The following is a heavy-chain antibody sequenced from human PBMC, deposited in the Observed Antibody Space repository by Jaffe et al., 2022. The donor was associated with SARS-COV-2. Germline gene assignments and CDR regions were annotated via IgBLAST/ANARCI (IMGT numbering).Heavy chain of an antibody. CDR3: ARYLTAIAADDY. V-gene: IGHV4-39*01. Sequence: QLQLQESGPGLVKPSETLSLTCTVSGGSISSSSSYWVWIRQPPEKGLEWIGSIYYSGNTYYNPSLKSRVTVSVDTSKNQFSLRVSSVTAADTAVYYCARYLTAIAADDYWGQGTLVLVSS. D-gene: IGHD6-13*01. CDR1: GGSISSSSSY. CDR2: IYYSGNT. J-gene: IGHJ4*02.